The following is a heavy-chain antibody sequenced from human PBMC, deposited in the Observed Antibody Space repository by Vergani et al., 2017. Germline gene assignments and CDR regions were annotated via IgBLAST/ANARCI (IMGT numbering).Heavy chain of an antibody. V-gene: IGHV3-30*18. CDR3: AKDRSRSGYYRGLAFDI. CDR2: ISYDGSNK. J-gene: IGHJ3*02. D-gene: IGHD3-22*01. CDR1: GFTFSSYG. Sequence: QVQLVESGGGVVQPGRSLRLSCAASGFTFSSYGMHWVRQAPGKGLEWVAVISYDGSNKYYADAVKGRFTISRDNSMNTLYLQMNSLRAEDTAVYYCAKDRSRSGYYRGLAFDIWGQGTMVTVSS.